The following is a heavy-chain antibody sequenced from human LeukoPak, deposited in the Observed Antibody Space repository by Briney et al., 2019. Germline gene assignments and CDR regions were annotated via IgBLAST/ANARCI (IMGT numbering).Heavy chain of an antibody. CDR3: ARHETDNWFDP. CDR1: GGSISGYY. CDR2: IYYSGST. V-gene: IGHV4-59*08. Sequence: SETLSLTCTVSGGSISGYYWSWIRQPPGKGLEWIGYIYYSGSTNYNPSLKSRVTISIDTSKNQFSLRLSSVTAADTAVYYCARHETDNWFDPWGQGTLVTVSS. J-gene: IGHJ5*02.